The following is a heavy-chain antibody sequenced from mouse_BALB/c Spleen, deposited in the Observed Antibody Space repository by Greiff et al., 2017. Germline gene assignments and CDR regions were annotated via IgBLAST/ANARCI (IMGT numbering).Heavy chain of an antibody. CDR2: INPSNGGT. V-gene: IGHV1S81*02. Sequence: VQLQESGAELVKPGASVKLSCKASGYTFTSYYMYWVKQRPGQGLEWIGEINPSNGGTNFNEKFKSKATLTVDKSSSTAYMQLSSLTSEDSAVYYCTRSDYGNYFFAYWGQGTLVTVSA. CDR3: TRSDYGNYFFAY. D-gene: IGHD2-1*01. CDR1: GYTFTSYY. J-gene: IGHJ3*01.